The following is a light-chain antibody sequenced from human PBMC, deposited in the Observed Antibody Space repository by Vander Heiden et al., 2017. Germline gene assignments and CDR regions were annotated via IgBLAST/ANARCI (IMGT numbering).Light chain of an antibody. CDR1: QSISSW. J-gene: IGKJ1*01. CDR3: QQYNRYSRT. CDR2: DAS. V-gene: IGKV1-5*01. Sequence: DIQMTQSPSTLSASVGDRVTITCRASQSISSWLAWYQQQKAPKLLIYDASSLQSGVPSRFSGSGSGTYFSLTISSLQSDDFATYYCQQYNRYSRTFGPGTKVEIK.